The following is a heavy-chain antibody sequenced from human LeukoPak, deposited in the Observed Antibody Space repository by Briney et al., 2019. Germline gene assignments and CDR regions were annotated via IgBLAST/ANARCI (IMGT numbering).Heavy chain of an antibody. CDR2: IIPIFGTA. D-gene: IGHD4/OR15-4a*01. Sequence: ASVKVSCKASGGTFSSYAISWVRQAPGQGLEWMGGIIPIFGTANYAQKFQGRVTITADESTSTAYMELSSLRSEDTAVYYCVRATSGLLTNYDYWGQGTLVTVSS. CDR1: GGTFSSYA. CDR3: VRATSGLLTNYDY. V-gene: IGHV1-69*13. J-gene: IGHJ4*02.